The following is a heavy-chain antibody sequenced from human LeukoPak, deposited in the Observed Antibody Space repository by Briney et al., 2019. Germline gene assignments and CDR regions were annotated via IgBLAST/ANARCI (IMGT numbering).Heavy chain of an antibody. J-gene: IGHJ5*02. Sequence: GGSLRLSCAASGFTFSSYWMSWVRQAPGKGLEWVAHIKPDGSEKNYVDSVKGRFTLFRDDAKNSVYLQMNSLRVEDTAVYYCARDSGSGGPWGQGTPVTVSS. V-gene: IGHV3-7*01. D-gene: IGHD6-19*01. CDR1: GFTFSSYW. CDR3: ARDSGSGGP. CDR2: IKPDGSEK.